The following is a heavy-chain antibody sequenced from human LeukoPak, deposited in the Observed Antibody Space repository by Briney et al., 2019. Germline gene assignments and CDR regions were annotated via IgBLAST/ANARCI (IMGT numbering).Heavy chain of an antibody. Sequence: GGSLRLSCVASGFTFGKYSMHWVRQAPGKGLEWVSSILTDGNNRHHADSVKGRFTISRDNAKNTLYLQMNSLRAEDTAVYYCARAGPPHYYFDYWGQGTLVTVSS. CDR1: GFTFGKYS. CDR3: ARAGPPHYYFDY. J-gene: IGHJ4*02. V-gene: IGHV3-30-3*01. CDR2: ILTDGNNR.